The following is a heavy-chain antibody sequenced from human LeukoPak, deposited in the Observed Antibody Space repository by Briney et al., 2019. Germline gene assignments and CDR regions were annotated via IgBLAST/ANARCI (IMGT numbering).Heavy chain of an antibody. V-gene: IGHV3-33*06. CDR2: IWYDGSNK. D-gene: IGHD2-21*02. CDR3: ANLPLYCGGACYLRDY. Sequence: GGSLRLSCAASGFTFSTYDIHWVRQAPGKGLEWVAVIWYDGSNKYYADSVKGRFTISRDNSKNTLFLRMNSLRAEDTAVYYCANLPLYCGGACYLRDYWGQGTLVTVSS. J-gene: IGHJ4*02. CDR1: GFTFSTYD.